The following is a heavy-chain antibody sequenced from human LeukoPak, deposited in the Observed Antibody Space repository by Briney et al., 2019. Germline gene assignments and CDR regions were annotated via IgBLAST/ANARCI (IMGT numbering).Heavy chain of an antibody. CDR1: GGSISSYY. D-gene: IGHD3-22*01. CDR2: FYSNGST. V-gene: IGHV4-4*07. J-gene: IGHJ6*03. CDR3: ARVNRNFYYDSSGYGHFYYMDV. Sequence: PSETLSLTCTVSGGSISSYYWSWIRQPAGKGLEWIGRFYSNGSTNYNPSLKSRVTISVDTSQNQFSLRLNSVTVADTAVHYCARVNRNFYYDSSGYGHFYYMDVWGKGTTVTVSS.